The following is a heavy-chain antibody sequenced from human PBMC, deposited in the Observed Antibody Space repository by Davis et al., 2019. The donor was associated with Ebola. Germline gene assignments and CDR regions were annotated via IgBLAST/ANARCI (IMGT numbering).Heavy chain of an antibody. Sequence: GESLKISCKGSGYSFTSYWIGWVRQMPGKGLEWMGIIYPGDSDTRYSPSFQGQVTISADKSISTAYLQWSSLKASDTAMYYCARQEGGVAALLGWFDPWGQGTLVTVSS. J-gene: IGHJ5*02. CDR1: GYSFTSYW. CDR3: ARQEGGVAALLGWFDP. D-gene: IGHD6-6*01. V-gene: IGHV5-51*01. CDR2: IYPGDSDT.